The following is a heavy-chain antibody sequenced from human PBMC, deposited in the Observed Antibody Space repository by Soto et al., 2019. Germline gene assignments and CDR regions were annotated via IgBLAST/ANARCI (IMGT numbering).Heavy chain of an antibody. CDR1: GGTFSSYA. Sequence: GASVKVSCKASGGTFSSYAISWVRQAPGQRLEWMGGIIPIFGTANYAQKFQGRVTITADESTSTAYMELSSLRSEDTAVYYCAEGRKEKYYWKPFDYWGQGTLVTVSS. J-gene: IGHJ4*02. D-gene: IGHD3-16*01. CDR2: IIPIFGTA. CDR3: AEGRKEKYYWKPFDY. V-gene: IGHV1-69*13.